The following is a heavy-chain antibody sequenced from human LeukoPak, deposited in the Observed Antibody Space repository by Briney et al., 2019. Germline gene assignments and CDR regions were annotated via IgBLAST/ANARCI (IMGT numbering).Heavy chain of an antibody. CDR3: ARGDHDYGDYYYYYMDV. CDR2: ISSSSSYI. CDR1: GFTFSSYS. Sequence: GGSLRLSCAASGFTFSSYSMNWVRQPPGKGLEWVSSISSSSSYIYYADSVKGRFTISRDNAKNSLYLQMNSLRAEDTAVYYCARGDHDYGDYYYYYMDVWGKGTTVTVSS. J-gene: IGHJ6*03. D-gene: IGHD4-17*01. V-gene: IGHV3-21*01.